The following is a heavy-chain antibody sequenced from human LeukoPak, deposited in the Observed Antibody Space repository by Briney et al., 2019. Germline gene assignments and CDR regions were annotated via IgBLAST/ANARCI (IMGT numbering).Heavy chain of an antibody. J-gene: IGHJ4*02. CDR1: GFTFSSYA. D-gene: IGHD3-22*01. CDR3: AKSPTNYYDSSGYYLHPFDY. Sequence: GGSLRLSCAASGFTFSSYAMSWVRQAPGKGLEWVSAISGSGGSTYYADSVKGRFTISRDNSKNTLYLQMNSLRAEDTAVYYCAKSPTNYYDSSGYYLHPFDYWGQGTLVTVSS. CDR2: ISGSGGST. V-gene: IGHV3-23*01.